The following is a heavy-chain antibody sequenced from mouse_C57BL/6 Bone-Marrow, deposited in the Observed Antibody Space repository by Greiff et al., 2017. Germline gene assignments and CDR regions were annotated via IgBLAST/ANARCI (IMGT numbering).Heavy chain of an antibody. CDR2: ISNLAYSI. J-gene: IGHJ4*01. D-gene: IGHD1-1*01. CDR1: GFTFSDYG. CDR3: ARAGSRAAMDY. Sequence: EVKLMESGGGLVQPGGSLKLSCAASGFTFSDYGMAWVRQAPRKGPEWVAFISNLAYSIYYADTVTGRFTISRENAKNTLYLEMSSLRSEDTAMYYCARAGSRAAMDYWGQGPSVTVSS. V-gene: IGHV5-15*01.